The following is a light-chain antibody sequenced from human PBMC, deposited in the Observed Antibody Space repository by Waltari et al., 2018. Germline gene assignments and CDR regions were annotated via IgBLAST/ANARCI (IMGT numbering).Light chain of an antibody. V-gene: IGLV4-69*01. CDR3: QTGGHGTWV. J-gene: IGLJ3*02. CDR2: GNSDGSH. Sequence: QLVLTQSPSASVKLTCTLSSGHSSNVIAWLQQHPEKGPRYLMKGNSDGSHTKGEESPDPFSGSSSGAERYLTISNLQSEDEADYYCQTGGHGTWVFGGGTKLTVL. CDR1: SGHSSNV.